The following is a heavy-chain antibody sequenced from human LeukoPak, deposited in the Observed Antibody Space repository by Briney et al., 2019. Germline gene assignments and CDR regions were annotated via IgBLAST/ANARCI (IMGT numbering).Heavy chain of an antibody. CDR1: GFTFSSYW. CDR2: INSDGSST. CDR3: ARVWGIAARAPGDY. D-gene: IGHD6-6*01. J-gene: IGHJ4*02. Sequence: PGGSLRLSCAASGFTFSSYWMHWVRQAPGKGLVWVSRINSDGSSTSYADSVKGRFTISRDNSKNTLYLQMNSLRAEDTAVYYCARVWGIAARAPGDYWGQGTLVTVSS. V-gene: IGHV3-74*01.